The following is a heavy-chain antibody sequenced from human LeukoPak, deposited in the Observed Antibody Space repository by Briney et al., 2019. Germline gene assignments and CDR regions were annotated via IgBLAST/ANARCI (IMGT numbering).Heavy chain of an antibody. CDR1: GYTFSTST. J-gene: IGHJ4*02. CDR3: ARGASRSFDY. V-gene: IGHV1-8*01. Sequence: ASVKVSCKASGYTFSTSTISWVRQATGQGLEWMGWMNPNSGNTGYAQKFQGGVTMTRSTSISTAYMELSSLTSDDTAVYYCARGASRSFDYWGQGTLVTVSS. CDR2: MNPNSGNT.